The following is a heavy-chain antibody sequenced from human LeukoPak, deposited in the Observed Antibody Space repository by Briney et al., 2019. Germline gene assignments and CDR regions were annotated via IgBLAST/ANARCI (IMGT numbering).Heavy chain of an antibody. CDR1: GGSISSYY. CDR2: IYYSGST. Sequence: SETLSLTCTGSGGSISSYYWSWIRQPPGKGLEWIGYIYYSGSTNYNPSLKSRVTISVDTSKNQFSLKLSSVTAADTAVYYCARSSLRVGDPLFDYWGQGTLVTVSS. CDR3: ARSSLRVGDPLFDY. J-gene: IGHJ4*02. V-gene: IGHV4-59*08. D-gene: IGHD1-26*01.